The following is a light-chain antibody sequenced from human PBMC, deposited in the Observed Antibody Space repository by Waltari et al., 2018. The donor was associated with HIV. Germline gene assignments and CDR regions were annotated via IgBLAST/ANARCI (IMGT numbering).Light chain of an antibody. Sequence: EIVMTQSPATLSVSPGERATLSCRASQNVNSNLAWYQHKPGQAPRLLSYGASTRATGIPARFSGSGSGTEFTVTISSLQSEDFAIYYCQQYNNWPSLTFGGGTKVEIK. CDR1: QNVNSN. CDR3: QQYNNWPSLT. V-gene: IGKV3-15*01. J-gene: IGKJ4*01. CDR2: GAS.